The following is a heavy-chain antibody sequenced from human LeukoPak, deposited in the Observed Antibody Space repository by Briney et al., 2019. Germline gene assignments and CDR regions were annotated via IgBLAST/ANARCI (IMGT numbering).Heavy chain of an antibody. J-gene: IGHJ6*02. D-gene: IGHD5-18*01. V-gene: IGHV3-33*01. CDR1: GFTFSSYG. Sequence: GGSLRLSCAASGFTFSSYGMHWVRQAPGKGLGWVALIWYDGTNKYYADSVKGRFTISRDNSKNTLYLQMNSLRAEDTAVYYCARDAVDTANAVWGQGTTVTVSS. CDR2: IWYDGTNK. CDR3: ARDAVDTANAV.